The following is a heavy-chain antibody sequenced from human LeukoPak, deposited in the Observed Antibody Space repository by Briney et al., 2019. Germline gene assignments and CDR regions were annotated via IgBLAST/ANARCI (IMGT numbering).Heavy chain of an antibody. V-gene: IGHV3-23*01. CDR2: ISSTGGTA. D-gene: IGHD2-15*01. J-gene: IGHJ6*03. CDR3: AKNGDRGAYCSGGSCYPYYYYNMDV. Sequence: GGTLRLSCAASGFTFSSFGMSWVRQAPGKGLEWVSAISSTGGTAYYADSVKGRFTISRDNSKNTLYLQMNSLRAEDTAIYYCAKNGDRGAYCSGGSCYPYYYYNMDVWGKGTTVTISS. CDR1: GFTFSSFG.